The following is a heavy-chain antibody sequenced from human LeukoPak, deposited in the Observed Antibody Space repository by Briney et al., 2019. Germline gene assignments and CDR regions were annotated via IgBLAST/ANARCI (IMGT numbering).Heavy chain of an antibody. CDR2: VDSSGNT. CDR1: VVSMNGYY. CDR3: ASGVAGTFDY. D-gene: IGHD6-19*01. J-gene: IGHJ4*02. V-gene: IGHV4-4*07. Sequence: SETLSLTCSVSVVSMNGYYWSWLRQSAGNRLEWIGHVDSSGNTNYNPSLESRVTMSVDTSKKQFSLKLTSVTAADTAVYYCASGVAGTFDYWGQGTLVTVSS.